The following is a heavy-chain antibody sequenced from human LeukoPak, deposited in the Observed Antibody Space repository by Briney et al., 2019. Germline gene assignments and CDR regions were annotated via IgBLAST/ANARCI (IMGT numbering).Heavy chain of an antibody. CDR1: GGSIRSSHHY. CDR2: INHSGST. Sequence: PSETLSLTCAVSGGSIRSSHHYWGWIRQPPGKGLEWIGEINHSGSTNYNPSLKSRVTISVDTSKNQFSLKLSSVTAADTAVYYCAINPAAGYYYYYGMDVWGQGTTVTVSS. V-gene: IGHV4-39*07. CDR3: AINPAAGYYYYYGMDV. J-gene: IGHJ6*02.